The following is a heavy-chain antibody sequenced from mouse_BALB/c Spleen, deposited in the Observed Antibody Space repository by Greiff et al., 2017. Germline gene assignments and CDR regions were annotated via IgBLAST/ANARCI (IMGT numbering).Heavy chain of an antibody. J-gene: IGHJ3*01. D-gene: IGHD2-10*02. CDR3: ARGAGYGNTCFAY. CDR1: GFSLTSYG. Sequence: VKLMESGPGLVAPSQSLSITCTVSGFSLTSYGVHWVRQPPGKGLEWLGVIWAGGSTNYNSALMSRLSISKDNSKSQVFLKMNSLQTDDTAMYYCARGAGYGNTCFAYWGQGTLVTVSA. V-gene: IGHV2-9*02. CDR2: IWAGGST.